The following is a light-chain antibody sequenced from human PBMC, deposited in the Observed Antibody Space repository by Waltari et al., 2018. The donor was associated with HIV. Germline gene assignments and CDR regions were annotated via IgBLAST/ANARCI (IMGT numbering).Light chain of an antibody. J-gene: IGKJ2*01. Sequence: EIVMTQSPATLSVSPGERATLSCRASQSVSSNLAWYQQKPGLAPRLLIYGASTRATGIPARFSGSGSGTEFTLTLSSLQSEDFAVYFCQQYYNWPYTFGQGTKLEIK. CDR1: QSVSSN. CDR2: GAS. V-gene: IGKV3-15*01. CDR3: QQYYNWPYT.